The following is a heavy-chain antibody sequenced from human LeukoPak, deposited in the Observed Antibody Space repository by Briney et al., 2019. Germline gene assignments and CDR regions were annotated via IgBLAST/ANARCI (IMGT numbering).Heavy chain of an antibody. CDR3: ARQAGAVAGTENYFDY. D-gene: IGHD6-19*01. J-gene: IGHJ4*02. Sequence: KGGESLKISCKGSGYSFTSYWIGWVRQMPGKGLEWMGIIYPGDSDTRYSPSFQGQVTISADKSISTAYLQWSSLKASDTAMYYCARQAGAVAGTENYFDYWGQGTLVTVSS. CDR2: IYPGDSDT. CDR1: GYSFTSYW. V-gene: IGHV5-51*01.